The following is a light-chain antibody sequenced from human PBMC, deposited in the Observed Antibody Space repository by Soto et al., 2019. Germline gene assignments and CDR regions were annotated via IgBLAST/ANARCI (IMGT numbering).Light chain of an antibody. CDR3: QQRSNWPPKIT. Sequence: EIVMTQSPATLSVSPGERATLSCRARQSVRSNLAWYQQKPGRAPRLLMYGASNRVTGVPARFSGSGSGTDFTLTISSLEPEDFAVYYCQQRSNWPPKITFGQGTRLEIK. CDR2: GAS. J-gene: IGKJ5*01. CDR1: QSVRSN. V-gene: IGKV3-11*01.